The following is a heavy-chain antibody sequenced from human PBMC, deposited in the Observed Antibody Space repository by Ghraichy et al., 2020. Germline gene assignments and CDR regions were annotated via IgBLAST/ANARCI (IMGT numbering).Heavy chain of an antibody. CDR3: ARESEGAFDI. V-gene: IGHV3-21*01. Sequence: GESLRLSCAASGFTFTYNIMNWVRQAPGKGLEWVSSISSSSAYIYYADSVKGRFTISRDNAKNSLNLQMNSLRAEDTAVYFCARESEGAFDIWGQGTMVTVSS. CDR1: GFTFTYNI. J-gene: IGHJ3*02. CDR2: ISSSSAYI.